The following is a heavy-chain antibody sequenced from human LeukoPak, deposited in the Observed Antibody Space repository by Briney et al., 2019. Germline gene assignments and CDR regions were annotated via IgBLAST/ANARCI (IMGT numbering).Heavy chain of an antibody. CDR2: ISPSGAIT. CDR1: GYTFTTYY. J-gene: IGHJ3*02. V-gene: IGHV1-46*01. D-gene: IGHD5-24*01. CDR3: ARVRDGYNDAYDI. Sequence: ASVKVSCKASGYTFTTYYIHWVRQALGQGLEWMGIISPSGAITSYAQKFQGRVTMTSDMSTRTVYMELSSLRSEDTAVYYCARVRDGYNDAYDIWGQGTMVTVSS.